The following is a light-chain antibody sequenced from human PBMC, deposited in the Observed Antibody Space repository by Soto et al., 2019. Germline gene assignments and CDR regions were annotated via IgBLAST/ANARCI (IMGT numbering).Light chain of an antibody. CDR3: QQYGSSST. Sequence: DIVLTQSPGTLSLSPGDRATLSCRASQSVSGTHLAWYQQKPGQAPRLLIYGASSRATGIPDRSSGRGSGTDFTLTISRLEPEDFAVYYCQQYGSSSTFGQGTKVDIK. CDR1: QSVSGTH. J-gene: IGKJ1*01. V-gene: IGKV3-20*01. CDR2: GAS.